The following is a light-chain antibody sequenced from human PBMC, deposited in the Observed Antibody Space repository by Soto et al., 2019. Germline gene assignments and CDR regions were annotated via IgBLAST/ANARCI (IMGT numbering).Light chain of an antibody. Sequence: AIQMTQSPSSLSASVGDRVTITCRASQDIRNDLGWYQQKPGRAPKLLIYAASTLQTGVPSRFSGSGSGTHFTLTISSLQPEDFTTYYCLLDYNYPRTFGQGTKLEIK. CDR1: QDIRND. V-gene: IGKV1-6*01. CDR3: LLDYNYPRT. CDR2: AAS. J-gene: IGKJ2*01.